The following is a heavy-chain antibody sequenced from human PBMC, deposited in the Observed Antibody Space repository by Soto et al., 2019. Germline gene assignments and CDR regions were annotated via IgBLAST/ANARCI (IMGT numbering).Heavy chain of an antibody. J-gene: IGHJ4*02. CDR1: GYTLTELS. D-gene: IGHD6-19*01. CDR2: FDPEDGET. CDR3: ATVASYSSGYYFDY. Sequence: LKVSCKVSGYTLTELSMHWVRQAPGKGLEWMGGFDPEDGETIYAQKFQGRVTMTEDTSTDTAYMELSSLRSEDTAVYYCATVASYSSGYYFDYWGQGTLVTVPQ. V-gene: IGHV1-24*01.